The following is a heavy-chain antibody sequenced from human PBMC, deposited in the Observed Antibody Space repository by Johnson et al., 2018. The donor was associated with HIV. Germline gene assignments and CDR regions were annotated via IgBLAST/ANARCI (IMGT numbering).Heavy chain of an antibody. CDR1: GFTFSRYD. Sequence: VQLVESGGGLVRPGGSLRLSCAASGFTFSRYDMHWVRQATGKGLEWVSAIGTAGDTYYPGSVKGRFTISRENAKNSLYLQMNSLRAGDTAVYYCARQVYCSSTSCSSAFDIWGQGTVVTVSS. V-gene: IGHV3-13*01. D-gene: IGHD2-2*01. CDR2: IGTAGDT. CDR3: ARQVYCSSTSCSSAFDI. J-gene: IGHJ3*02.